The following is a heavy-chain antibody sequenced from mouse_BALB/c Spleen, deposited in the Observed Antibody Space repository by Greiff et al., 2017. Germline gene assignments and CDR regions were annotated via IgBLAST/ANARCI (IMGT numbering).Heavy chain of an antibody. Sequence: VQLQQSGAELARPGASVKLSCKASGYTFTSYWMQWVKQRPGQGLEWIGAIYPGDGDTRYTQKFKGKATLTADKSSSTAYMQLSSLASEDSAVYYCARGGTPSLGAYWGQGTLVTVSA. CDR2: IYPGDGDT. CDR3: ARGGTPSLGAY. D-gene: IGHD2-14*01. CDR1: GYTFTSYW. J-gene: IGHJ3*01. V-gene: IGHV1-87*01.